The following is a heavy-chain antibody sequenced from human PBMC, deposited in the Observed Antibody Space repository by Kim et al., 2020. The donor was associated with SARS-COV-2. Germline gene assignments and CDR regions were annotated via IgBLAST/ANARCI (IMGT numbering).Heavy chain of an antibody. CDR2: IKQDGNEK. CDR3: ARVNSGLDY. Sequence: GGSLRLSCAASGFTFSSYSMRWVRQAPGKGLEWVGNIKQDGNEKHYVDSVKGRFTISRDNAKNSLYLQMDSLRAEDTAVYYCARVNSGLDYWGRGPLATV. CDR1: GFTFSSYS. D-gene: IGHD1-7*01. V-gene: IGHV3-7*03. J-gene: IGHJ4*02.